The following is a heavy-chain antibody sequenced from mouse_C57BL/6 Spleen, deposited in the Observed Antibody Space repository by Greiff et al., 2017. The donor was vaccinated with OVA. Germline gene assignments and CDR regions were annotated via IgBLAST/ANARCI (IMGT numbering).Heavy chain of an antibody. Sequence: EVKLMESVPGLVKPSQSLSLPCSVTRYSITSGYYWNWIRQFPGNKLEWMGYISYDGSNNYNPSLKNRISITRDTSKNQFFLKLNSVTTEDTATYYCAKPFYYYGSSHYYAMDYWGQGTSVTVSS. CDR3: AKPFYYYGSSHYYAMDY. D-gene: IGHD1-1*01. CDR2: ISYDGSN. J-gene: IGHJ4*01. V-gene: IGHV3-6*01. CDR1: RYSITSGYY.